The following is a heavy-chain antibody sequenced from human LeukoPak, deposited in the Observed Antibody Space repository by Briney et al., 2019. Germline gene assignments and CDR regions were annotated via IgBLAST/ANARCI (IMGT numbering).Heavy chain of an antibody. Sequence: RASVKVSCKASGYTFTSYDINWVRQATGQGLEWMGWMNPNSSNTGYAQKFQGRVTITRNTSISTAYMELSSLRSEDTAVYYCARGFSWVQLQDYWGQGTLVTVSS. CDR1: GYTFTSYD. CDR3: ARGFSWVQLQDY. D-gene: IGHD6-13*01. CDR2: MNPNSSNT. V-gene: IGHV1-8*03. J-gene: IGHJ4*02.